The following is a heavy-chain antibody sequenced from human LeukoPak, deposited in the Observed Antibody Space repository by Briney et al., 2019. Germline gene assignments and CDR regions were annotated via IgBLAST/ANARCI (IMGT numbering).Heavy chain of an antibody. CDR1: GGSISSYY. Sequence: SETLSLTCTVSGGSISSYYWSWIRQPPGKGLEWIGYIYYSGSTNYNPSLKSRVTISVDTSKNQFSLKLSSVTAADTAAYYCAGTIAVAGTLAAHFDYWGQGTLVTVSS. J-gene: IGHJ4*02. D-gene: IGHD6-19*01. V-gene: IGHV4-59*01. CDR3: AGTIAVAGTLAAHFDY. CDR2: IYYSGST.